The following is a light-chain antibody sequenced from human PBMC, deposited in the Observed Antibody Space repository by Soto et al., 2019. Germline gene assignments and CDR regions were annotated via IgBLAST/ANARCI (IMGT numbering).Light chain of an antibody. CDR3: SSYTSSNTPGYV. J-gene: IGLJ1*01. CDR2: EVS. Sequence: QSALTQPASVCGSPGQSIAISCTGTSSDVGGYNYVSWYQQHPNKAPKLMIYEVSNRPSGVSDRFSGSKSGNTASLTISGLQAEDEADYYCSSYTSSNTPGYVFGTGTKVTVL. V-gene: IGLV2-14*01. CDR1: SSDVGGYNY.